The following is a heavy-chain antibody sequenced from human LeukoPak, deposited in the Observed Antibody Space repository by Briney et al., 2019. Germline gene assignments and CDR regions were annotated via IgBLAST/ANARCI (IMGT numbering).Heavy chain of an antibody. D-gene: IGHD3-22*01. J-gene: IGHJ4*02. V-gene: IGHV3-30*18. CDR3: AKGGHYDSTKPDS. CDR2: ISFDGTDA. CDR1: GFTFSSYG. Sequence: PGGSLRLSCAASGFTFSSYGMHWVRQAPGKGLEWVAVISFDGTDAFYADSVKGRFTISRDNSKNTLYLQMNSLRAEDTAVYYCAKGGHYDSTKPDSWGQGTLATVSS.